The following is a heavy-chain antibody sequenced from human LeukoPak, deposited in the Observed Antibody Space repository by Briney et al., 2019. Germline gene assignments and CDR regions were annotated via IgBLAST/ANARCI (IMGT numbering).Heavy chain of an antibody. CDR1: GFTFSSYE. D-gene: IGHD1-26*01. CDR3: AKDKSYYLDY. J-gene: IGHJ4*02. V-gene: IGHV3-23*01. CDR2: LSGSGSST. Sequence: PGGSLRLSCAASGFTFSSYEMNWVRQAPGKGLEWVSALSGSGSSTYYADSVKGRFTISRDNSKNTLYLQMNSLRAEDTAVYFCAKDKSYYLDYWGQGTLVTVAS.